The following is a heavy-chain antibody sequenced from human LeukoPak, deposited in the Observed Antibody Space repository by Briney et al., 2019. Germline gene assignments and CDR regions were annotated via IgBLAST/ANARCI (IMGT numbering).Heavy chain of an antibody. V-gene: IGHV3-30-3*01. Sequence: PGRSLRLSCEASGFTFNNYAMHWVRQAPGKGLEWVAVISYDGSNKYYADSVKGRFTISRDNSKNTLYLQMNGLRAEDTAVYYCARDYDSSGSSIDYWGQGTLVTVSS. CDR1: GFTFNNYA. D-gene: IGHD3-22*01. CDR3: ARDYDSSGSSIDY. J-gene: IGHJ4*02. CDR2: ISYDGSNK.